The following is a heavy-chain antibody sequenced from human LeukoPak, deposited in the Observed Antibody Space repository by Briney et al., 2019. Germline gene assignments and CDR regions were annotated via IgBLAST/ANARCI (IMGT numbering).Heavy chain of an antibody. J-gene: IGHJ4*02. CDR2: INTGNGNT. Sequence: GASVTVSCKASGYTFTNYAMHWVRQAPGQRLEWMGWINTGNGNTKYSQKFQDRVTITRDTSASTAYMELRSLRSDDTAVYYCARGGSRVVTYGNFDYWGQGTLVTVSS. CDR1: GYTFTNYA. V-gene: IGHV1-3*04. D-gene: IGHD2-21*02. CDR3: ARGGSRVVTYGNFDY.